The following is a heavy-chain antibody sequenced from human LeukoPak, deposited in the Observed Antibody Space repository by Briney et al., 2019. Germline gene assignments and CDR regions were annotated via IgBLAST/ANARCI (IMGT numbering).Heavy chain of an antibody. Sequence: PGGSLRLSCAASGFTFSSYWMSWVRQAPGKGLEWVANIKQDGSEKYYVDSVKGRFTISRDNAKNSLYLQMNSLRAEDTAVYYCARARPYCGSGRGYYYYYMDVWGKGTTVTVSS. J-gene: IGHJ6*03. V-gene: IGHV3-7*01. D-gene: IGHD3-10*01. CDR1: GFTFSSYW. CDR2: IKQDGSEK. CDR3: ARARPYCGSGRGYYYYYMDV.